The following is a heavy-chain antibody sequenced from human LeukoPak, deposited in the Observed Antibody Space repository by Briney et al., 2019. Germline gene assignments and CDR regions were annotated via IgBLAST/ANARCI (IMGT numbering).Heavy chain of an antibody. CDR3: ATDLKDYDILTGYYRRGAFDI. CDR2: MNPNSGNT. J-gene: IGHJ3*02. Sequence: ASVKVSCKASGYTFTSYDINWVRQATGQGLEWMGWMNPNSGNTGYAQKFQGRVTMTEDTSTDTAYMELSSLRSEDTAVYYCATDLKDYDILTGYYRRGAFDIWGQGTMVTVSS. D-gene: IGHD3-9*01. CDR1: GYTFTSYD. V-gene: IGHV1-8*02.